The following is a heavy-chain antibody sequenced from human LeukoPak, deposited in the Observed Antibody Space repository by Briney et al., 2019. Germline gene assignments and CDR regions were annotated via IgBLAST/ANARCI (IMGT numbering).Heavy chain of an antibody. Sequence: PSETLSLTCTVSGGSISSSSYYWGWIRQPPGKGLEWIGSIYYSGSTYYNPSLKSRVTISVDTSKNQFSLKLSSVTAADTAVYYCARVILGPPYSGSYYFDYWGQGTLVTVSS. J-gene: IGHJ4*02. D-gene: IGHD1-26*01. CDR1: GGSISSSSYY. CDR3: ARVILGPPYSGSYYFDY. V-gene: IGHV4-39*07. CDR2: IYYSGST.